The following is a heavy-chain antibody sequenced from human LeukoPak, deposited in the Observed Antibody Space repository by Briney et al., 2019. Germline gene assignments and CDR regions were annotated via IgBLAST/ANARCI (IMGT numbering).Heavy chain of an antibody. CDR2: IHYSEST. Sequence: SETLSLTCTVSGGSIRSGGDYWSWIRQHPGKGLEWIGYIHYSESTYYNPSLRSRVTISVDTSKNQFPLKLNSVTAADTAVYFCAGGHEDYDSSGYYRFDYWGQGTLVTVSS. D-gene: IGHD3-22*01. CDR1: GGSIRSGGDY. V-gene: IGHV4-31*03. CDR3: AGGHEDYDSSGYYRFDY. J-gene: IGHJ4*02.